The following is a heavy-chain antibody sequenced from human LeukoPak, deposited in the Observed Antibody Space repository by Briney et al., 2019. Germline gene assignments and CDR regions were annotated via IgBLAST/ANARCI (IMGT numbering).Heavy chain of an antibody. CDR3: ASGPLDTAMVTQYYYYYYGMDV. CDR2: IKSKTDGGTT. D-gene: IGHD5-18*01. Sequence: PGGSLRLSCAASGFTFSNAWMSWVRQAPGKGLEWVGRIKSKTDGGTTDYAAPVKGRFTISRDNSKNTLYLQMNSLRAEDTAVYYCASGPLDTAMVTQYYYYYYGMDVWGQGTTVTVSS. CDR1: GFTFSNAW. J-gene: IGHJ6*02. V-gene: IGHV3-15*01.